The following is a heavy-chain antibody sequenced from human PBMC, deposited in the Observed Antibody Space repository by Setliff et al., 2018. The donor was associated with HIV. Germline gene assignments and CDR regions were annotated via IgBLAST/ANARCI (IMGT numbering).Heavy chain of an antibody. D-gene: IGHD2-2*01. V-gene: IGHV4-4*02. CDR2: IYHSGST. CDR1: SGSISSSNW. J-gene: IGHJ4*02. Sequence: PSETLSLTCAVSSGSISSSNWWSWVRQPPGKELEWIGEIYHSGSTNYNPSLKSRVTISLDRFKNQFSLELTSVTAADTAVYYCASRVPAARHFDYWGQGTLVTVSS. CDR3: ASRVPAARHFDY.